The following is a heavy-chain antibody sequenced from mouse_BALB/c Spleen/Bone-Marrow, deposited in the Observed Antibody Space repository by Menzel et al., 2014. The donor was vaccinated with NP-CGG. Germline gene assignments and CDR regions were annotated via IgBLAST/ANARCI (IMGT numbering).Heavy chain of an antibody. J-gene: IGHJ2*01. CDR2: THPGSRPI. V-gene: IGHV4-2*02. CDR3: ARLGYYGCFAY. Sequence: ELKLMESGGGLVQPGGSLILSCAASGFDFSGSWMSWGRKAPGKGTEWTGETHPGSRPINYKPSFHDKFLISRDNAKKTLCLQINKVRSEDASLYYCARLGYYGCFAYWRQGSTRTGSS. CDR1: GFDFSGSW. D-gene: IGHD1-2*01.